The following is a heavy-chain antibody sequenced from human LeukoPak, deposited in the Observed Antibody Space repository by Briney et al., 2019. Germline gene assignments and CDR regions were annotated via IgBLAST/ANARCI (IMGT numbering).Heavy chain of an antibody. CDR2: ISYDGSNK. D-gene: IGHD5-18*01. CDR1: GFTFSSYG. V-gene: IGHV3-30*18. J-gene: IGHJ4*02. Sequence: GGSLRLSCAASGFTFSSYGMHWVRQAPAKGLEWVAIISYDGSNKYYADSVKGRFTISRDNSKNTLYLQMNSLRAEDTAVYYCAKTDTAMELDYWGQGTLVTVSS. CDR3: AKTDTAMELDY.